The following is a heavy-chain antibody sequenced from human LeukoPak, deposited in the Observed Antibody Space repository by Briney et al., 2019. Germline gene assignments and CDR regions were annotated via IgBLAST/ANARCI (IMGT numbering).Heavy chain of an antibody. CDR2: IYYSGST. Sequence: SETLSLTCTVSGGSISSYYWSWIRQPPGKGLEWIGYIYYSGSTNYTPSLKSRVTISVDTSKNQFSLNLSSVTAADTAVYYCARVGNSGYDLDYWGQGTQVTVSS. CDR3: ARVGNSGYDLDY. D-gene: IGHD5-12*01. CDR1: GGSISSYY. J-gene: IGHJ4*02. V-gene: IGHV4-59*01.